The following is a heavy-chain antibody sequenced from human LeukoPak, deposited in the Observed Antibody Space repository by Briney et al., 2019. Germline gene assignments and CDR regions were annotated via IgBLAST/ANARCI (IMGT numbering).Heavy chain of an antibody. CDR2: ISGSGGST. Sequence: PGGSLRLSCAASGFTSSSYAMSWVRQAPGKGLEWVSAISGSGGSTYYADSVKGRFTISRDNSKNTLYLQMNSLRAEDTAVYYCAKCAIVVVVAATRCYFDYWGQGTLVTVSS. CDR3: AKCAIVVVVAATRCYFDY. CDR1: GFTSSSYA. J-gene: IGHJ4*02. V-gene: IGHV3-23*01. D-gene: IGHD2-15*01.